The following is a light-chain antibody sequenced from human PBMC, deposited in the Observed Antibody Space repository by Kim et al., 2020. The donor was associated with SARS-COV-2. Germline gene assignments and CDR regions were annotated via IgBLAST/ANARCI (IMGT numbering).Light chain of an antibody. CDR1: QSVSSSS. Sequence: EIVLTQSPGTLSLSPGERATLSCRASQSVSSSSLAWYQQKPGQAPRLLIYDASTRATGIPARFSGSGSGTHFTLIITRLQPEDFAVYYCQQYGSSPTFGQGTKVDNK. V-gene: IGKV3-20*01. CDR2: DAS. CDR3: QQYGSSPT. J-gene: IGKJ1*01.